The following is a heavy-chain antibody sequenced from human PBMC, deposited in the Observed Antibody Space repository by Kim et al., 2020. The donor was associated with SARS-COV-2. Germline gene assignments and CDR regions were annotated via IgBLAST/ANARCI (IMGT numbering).Heavy chain of an antibody. D-gene: IGHD2-2*01. CDR1: GGSFSGYY. Sequence: ETLSLTCAVYGGSFSGYYWSWIRQPPGKGLEWIGEINHSGSTNYNPSPKSRVTISVDTPKNQFSLKLSSVTAADTAVYYCARGDAMMGDDAFDIWGQGTMVTVSS. CDR3: ARGDAMMGDDAFDI. V-gene: IGHV4-34*01. CDR2: INHSGST. J-gene: IGHJ3*02.